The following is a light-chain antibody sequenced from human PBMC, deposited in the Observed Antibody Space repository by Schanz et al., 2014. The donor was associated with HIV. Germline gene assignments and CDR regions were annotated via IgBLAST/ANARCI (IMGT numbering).Light chain of an antibody. CDR2: EVS. V-gene: IGLV2-8*01. J-gene: IGLJ2*01. CDR1: SSDVGGYNC. CDR3: CSYAGSSTSRVV. Sequence: QSALTQPPSASGSPGQSVTISCTGTSSDVGGYNCVSWYQQHPGKAPKLMIYEVSKRPSGVPDRFSGSKSGNTASLTISGLQAEDEADYYCCSYAGSSTSRVVFGGGTKLTVL.